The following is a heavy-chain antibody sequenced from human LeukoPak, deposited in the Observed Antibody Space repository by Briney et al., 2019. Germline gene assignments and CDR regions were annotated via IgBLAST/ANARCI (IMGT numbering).Heavy chain of an antibody. Sequence: GGSLRLSCAASGFTFSNHNMDWVRQAPGKGLEWVAVISYDGSNKYYADSVKGRFTISRDNSKNTLYLQMNSLRAEDTAVYYCAKLVGSSHDAFDIWGQGTMVTVSS. CDR3: AKLVGSSHDAFDI. CDR1: GFTFSNHN. D-gene: IGHD2-8*02. V-gene: IGHV3-30*18. CDR2: ISYDGSNK. J-gene: IGHJ3*02.